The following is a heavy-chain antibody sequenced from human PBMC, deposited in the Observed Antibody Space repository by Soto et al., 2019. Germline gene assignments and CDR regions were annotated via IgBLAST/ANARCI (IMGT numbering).Heavy chain of an antibody. V-gene: IGHV1-18*01. CDR2: ISAYNGNT. CDR3: ARDREIVVVEDAFDI. J-gene: IGHJ3*02. CDR1: GYTFTSYG. D-gene: IGHD3-22*01. Sequence: ASVKVSCKASGYTFTSYGISWVRQAPGQGLEWMGWISAYNGNTNYAQKLQGRVTMTTDTSTSTAYMELRSLRSDDTAAYYCARDREIVVVEDAFDIWGQGTMVTVSS.